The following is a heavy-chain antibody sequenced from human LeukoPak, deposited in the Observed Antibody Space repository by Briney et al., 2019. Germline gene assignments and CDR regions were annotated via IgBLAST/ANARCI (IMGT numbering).Heavy chain of an antibody. D-gene: IGHD3-3*01. CDR1: GGSISSGDYY. Sequence: SQTLSLTCTVSGGSISSGDYYWSWIRQPPGKGLEWIGYIYYSGSTCYNPSLKSRVTISVGTSKNQFSLKLSSVTAADTAVYYCARVWDFWSGYGWFDPWGQGTLVTVSS. CDR3: ARVWDFWSGYGWFDP. V-gene: IGHV4-30-4*01. CDR2: IYYSGST. J-gene: IGHJ5*02.